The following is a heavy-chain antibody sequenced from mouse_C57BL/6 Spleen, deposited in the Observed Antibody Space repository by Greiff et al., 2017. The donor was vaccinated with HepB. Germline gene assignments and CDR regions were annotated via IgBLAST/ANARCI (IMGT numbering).Heavy chain of an antibody. J-gene: IGHJ4*01. Sequence: EVQVVESGEGLVKPGGSLKLSCAASGFTFSSYAMSWVRQTPEKRLEWVAYISSGGDYIYYADTVKGRFTISSDNARNTLYLQMSSLKSEDTAMYYCTRAAFYYYGSSYAMDYWGQGTSVTVSS. CDR2: ISSGGDYI. V-gene: IGHV5-9-1*02. CDR1: GFTFSSYA. D-gene: IGHD1-1*01. CDR3: TRAAFYYYGSSYAMDY.